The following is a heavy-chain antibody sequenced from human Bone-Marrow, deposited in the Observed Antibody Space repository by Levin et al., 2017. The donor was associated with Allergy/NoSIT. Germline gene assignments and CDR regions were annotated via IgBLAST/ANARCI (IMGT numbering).Heavy chain of an antibody. CDR1: GFTFSSYG. CDR3: ARDAIWFGEFPHDAFDI. V-gene: IGHV3-33*01. J-gene: IGHJ3*02. D-gene: IGHD3-10*01. Sequence: GGSLRLSCAASGFTFSSYGMHWVRQAPGKGLEWVAVIWYDGSNKYYADSVKGRFTISRDNSKNTLYLQMNSLRAEDTAVYYCARDAIWFGEFPHDAFDIWGQGTMVTVSS. CDR2: IWYDGSNK.